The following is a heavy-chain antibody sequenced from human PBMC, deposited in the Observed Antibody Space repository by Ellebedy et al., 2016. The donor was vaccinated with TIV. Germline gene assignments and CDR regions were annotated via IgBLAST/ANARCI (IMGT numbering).Heavy chain of an antibody. CDR1: GGSVSSGSYY. Sequence: SETLSLXCTVSGGSVSSGSYYWSWIRQPPGKGLEWIGRIYTSGSTNYNPSLKSRVTMSVDTSKNQFSLKLSSVTAADTAVYYCAAGRPLKELDYWGQGTLVTVSS. J-gene: IGHJ4*02. CDR3: AAGRPLKELDY. D-gene: IGHD2/OR15-2a*01. V-gene: IGHV4-61*01. CDR2: IYTSGST.